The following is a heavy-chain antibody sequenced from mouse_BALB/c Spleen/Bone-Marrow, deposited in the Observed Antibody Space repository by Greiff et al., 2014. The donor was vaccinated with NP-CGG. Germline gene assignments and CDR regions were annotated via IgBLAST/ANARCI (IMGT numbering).Heavy chain of an antibody. J-gene: IGHJ2*01. D-gene: IGHD2-1*01. V-gene: IGHV1S22*01. CDR3: TRRRGNYYYFDY. CDR2: IYPGSGST. CDR1: GYTFTSYW. Sequence: LKQSGSGLVRPGASVKLSCKASGYTFTSYWMHWVKQRPGQGLEWIGNIYPGSGSTNYDEKFKSKATLTVDTSSSTAYMQLSSLTSEDSAVYYCTRRRGNYYYFDYWGQGTTLTVSS.